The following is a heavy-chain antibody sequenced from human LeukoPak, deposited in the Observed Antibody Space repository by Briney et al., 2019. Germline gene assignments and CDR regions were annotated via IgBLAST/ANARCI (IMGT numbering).Heavy chain of an antibody. D-gene: IGHD3-16*01. Sequence: SQTLSLTCTVSGGSISSGGYYWSWIRQPPGKGLEWIGYIYHSGSTYYNPSLKSRVTISVDRSKNQFSLKLSSVTAADTAVYYCAREGSDWGNYFDYWGQGTLVTVSS. CDR3: AREGSDWGNYFDY. CDR1: GGSISSGGYY. J-gene: IGHJ4*02. V-gene: IGHV4-30-2*01. CDR2: IYHSGST.